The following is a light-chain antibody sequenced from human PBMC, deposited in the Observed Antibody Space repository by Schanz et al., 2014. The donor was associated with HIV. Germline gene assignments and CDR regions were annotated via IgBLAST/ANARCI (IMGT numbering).Light chain of an antibody. CDR2: EVT. V-gene: IGLV2-8*01. J-gene: IGLJ2*01. CDR3: SSSAGSDNLV. CDR1: STDIGAYRY. Sequence: QSVLTQPPSASGSPGQSVTISCTGTSTDIGAYRYVSWYQHHPGRAPRLLIYEVTKRPSGVPGRFSGSKSGNTASLTVSGLQVDDEADYYCSSSAGSDNLVFGGGTKLTVL.